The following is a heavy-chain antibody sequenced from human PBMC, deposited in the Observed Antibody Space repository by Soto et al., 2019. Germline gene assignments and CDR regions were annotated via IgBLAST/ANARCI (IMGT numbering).Heavy chain of an antibody. Sequence: GGSLRLSCAVSGFTFSSYAMSWVRQAPGKGLEWVSIISDSGGFTNYADSVKGRFTMSRDNSRNTLYLQMNSLRAEDTAVYYCAKAHSPLYGDSTYDYWGQGTLVTVSS. CDR1: GFTFSSYA. D-gene: IGHD4-17*01. CDR3: AKAHSPLYGDSTYDY. J-gene: IGHJ4*02. CDR2: ISDSGGFT. V-gene: IGHV3-23*01.